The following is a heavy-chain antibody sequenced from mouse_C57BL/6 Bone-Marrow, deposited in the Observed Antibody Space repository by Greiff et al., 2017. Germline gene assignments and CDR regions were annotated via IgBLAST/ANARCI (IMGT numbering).Heavy chain of an antibody. V-gene: IGHV1-47*01. J-gene: IGHJ2*01. CDR1: GYTFTTYP. CDR3: ARGGNYGGYYFDY. D-gene: IGHD2-1*01. CDR2: FHPYNDDT. Sequence: VQLQQSGPVLVKPGASVKMSCKASGYTFTTYPIEWMKQNHGKSLEWIGNFHPYNDDTKYNEKFKGKATLTVEKSSSTVYLELSRLTSDDSAVYYCARGGNYGGYYFDYWGQGTTLTVSS.